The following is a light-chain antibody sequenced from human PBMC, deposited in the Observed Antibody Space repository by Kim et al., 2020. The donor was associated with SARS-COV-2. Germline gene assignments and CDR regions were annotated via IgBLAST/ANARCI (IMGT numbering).Light chain of an antibody. Sequence: ASVKLTCTLSSGHSKYDVAWHQQQPQKGPRYLMKVNDDGSHSKGDGIPDRFSGSSSGAERHLTISSLQSEDEADYYCQTWGTGIRVFGGGTQLTVL. CDR2: VNDDGSH. V-gene: IGLV4-69*02. J-gene: IGLJ3*02. CDR1: SGHSKYD. CDR3: QTWGTGIRV.